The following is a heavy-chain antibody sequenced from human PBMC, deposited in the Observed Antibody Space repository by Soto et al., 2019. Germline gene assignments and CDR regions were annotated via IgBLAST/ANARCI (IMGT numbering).Heavy chain of an antibody. J-gene: IGHJ4*02. CDR2: FHYSGST. Sequence: PSETLSLTCTVSGGSISSGPYSWGWIRQPPGKGLEWIGTFHYSGSTYYSPSLESRVTISVDTSKNQFSLKLSSVTAADTAVYYCARTPLLWGQGTLVTVSS. CDR1: GGSISSGPYS. CDR3: ARTPLL. D-gene: IGHD1-26*01. V-gene: IGHV4-39*07.